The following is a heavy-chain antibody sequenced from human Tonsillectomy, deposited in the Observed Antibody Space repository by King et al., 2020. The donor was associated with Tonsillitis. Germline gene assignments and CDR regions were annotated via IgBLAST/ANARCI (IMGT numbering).Heavy chain of an antibody. Sequence: VQLVESGGGLVKPGGSLRLSCGASGFTFSDYFMTWIRQAPGKGLEWVSYISGSVRSIDYADSVRGRFTISRDNAKNSLYLQMNSLRDEDTAVYFCVRGRLGGNSDYLYMDVWGKGTTVTVSS. V-gene: IGHV3-11*01. J-gene: IGHJ6*03. CDR2: ISGSVRSI. CDR3: VRGRLGGNSDYLYMDV. D-gene: IGHD4-23*01. CDR1: GFTFSDYF.